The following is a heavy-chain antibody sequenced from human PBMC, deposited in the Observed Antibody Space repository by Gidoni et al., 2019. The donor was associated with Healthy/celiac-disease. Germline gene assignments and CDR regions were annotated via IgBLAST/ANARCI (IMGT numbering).Heavy chain of an antibody. CDR2: ISAYNGNT. J-gene: IGHJ4*02. D-gene: IGHD3-3*01. V-gene: IGHV1-18*01. Sequence: QVQLVQSGAEVKKPGASVKVSCKASGYTFTSYGISWVRQAPGQGLEWMGWISAYNGNTNYAQKLQGRVTMTTDTSTSTAYMELRSLRSDDTAVYYCARVFTIFGVATPSYFDYWGQGTLVTVSS. CDR1: GYTFTSYG. CDR3: ARVFTIFGVATPSYFDY.